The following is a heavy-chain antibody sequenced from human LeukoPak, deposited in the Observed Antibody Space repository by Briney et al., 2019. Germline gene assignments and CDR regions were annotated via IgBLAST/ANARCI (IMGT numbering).Heavy chain of an antibody. J-gene: IGHJ4*02. Sequence: PGGSLRLSCAASGFTFSSYAMSWIRQPPGKGLEWIGEINHSGSTNYNPSLKSRVTISVDTSKNQFSLKLSSVTAADTAVYYCANLYRPSGYCSGGSCYRGGDYWGQGTLVTVSS. D-gene: IGHD2-15*01. CDR3: ANLYRPSGYCSGGSCYRGGDY. CDR1: GFTFSSYA. CDR2: INHSGST. V-gene: IGHV4-34*08.